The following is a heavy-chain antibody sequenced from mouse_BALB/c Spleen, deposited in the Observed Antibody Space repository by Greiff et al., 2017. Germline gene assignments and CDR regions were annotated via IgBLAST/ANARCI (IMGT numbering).Heavy chain of an antibody. J-gene: IGHJ1*01. CDR2: ISYDGSN. CDR3: AKGVVNWYFDV. D-gene: IGHD1-1*01. Sequence: VQLQQSGPGLVKPSQSLSLTCSVTGYSITSGYYWNWIRQFPGNKLEWMGYISYDGSNNYNPSLKNRISITRDTSKNQFFLKLNSVTTEDTATYYCAKGVVNWYFDVWGAGTTVTVSS. CDR1: GYSITSGYY. V-gene: IGHV3-6*02.